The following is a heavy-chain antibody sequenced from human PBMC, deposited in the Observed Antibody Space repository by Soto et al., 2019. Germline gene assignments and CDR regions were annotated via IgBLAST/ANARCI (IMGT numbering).Heavy chain of an antibody. CDR2: ISGSGGST. V-gene: IGHV3-23*01. CDR1: GFTFSSYA. CDR3: AKVGPSAMALYYYYYMDV. J-gene: IGHJ6*03. Sequence: GGSLRLSCAASGFTFSSYAMSWVRQAPGKGLEWVSAISGSGGSTYYADSVKGRFTISRDNSKNTLYLQMNSLRAEDTAVYYCAKVGPSAMALYYYYYMDVWGKGTTVTVSS. D-gene: IGHD5-18*01.